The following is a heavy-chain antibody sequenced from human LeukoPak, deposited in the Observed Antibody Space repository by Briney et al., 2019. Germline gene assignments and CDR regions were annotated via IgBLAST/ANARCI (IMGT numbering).Heavy chain of an antibody. CDR3: VRSPACSSGTCYPNWFDP. Sequence: GESLKISCKGSGYSFTNNWIGWVRQMPEKGLEWMGITYPGDSNTRYSPSFQGQVTIPADKSISSAYLQWSSLKASDTAMYYCVRSPACSSGTCYPNWFDPWGQGTLVTVSS. D-gene: IGHD2-15*01. CDR2: TYPGDSNT. V-gene: IGHV5-51*01. J-gene: IGHJ5*02. CDR1: GYSFTNNW.